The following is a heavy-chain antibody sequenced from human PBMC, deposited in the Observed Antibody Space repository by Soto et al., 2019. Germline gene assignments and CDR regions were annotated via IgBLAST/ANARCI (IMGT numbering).Heavy chain of an antibody. CDR3: ARSDYRFFDY. CDR1: GFTFSNFE. CDR2: ISSGGNTM. J-gene: IGHJ4*02. Sequence: GGSLRLSCAASGFTFSNFEMNWVRQAPGKGLEWVSYISSGGNTMYYADSVKGRFTISRDNAKNSLYLELSSLRSEDTAGYYCARSDYRFFDYWGQGTLVTVSS. D-gene: IGHD1-26*01. V-gene: IGHV3-48*03.